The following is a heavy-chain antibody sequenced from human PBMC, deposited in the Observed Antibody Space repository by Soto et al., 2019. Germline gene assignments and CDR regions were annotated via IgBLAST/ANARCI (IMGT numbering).Heavy chain of an antibody. Sequence: EVQLVESGGGLVQPGGSLRLSCAASGFTVSTYWMSWVRQAPGKGLEWVANIKQDGSEKYYVDSVKGRFTISRDNAKNSLYLQMNSLRAEDTAVYYCARSPPTYYYDSSGTPFFSYWGQGTLVTVSS. CDR2: IKQDGSEK. D-gene: IGHD3-22*01. CDR1: GFTVSTYW. CDR3: ARSPPTYYYDSSGTPFFSY. V-gene: IGHV3-7*01. J-gene: IGHJ4*02.